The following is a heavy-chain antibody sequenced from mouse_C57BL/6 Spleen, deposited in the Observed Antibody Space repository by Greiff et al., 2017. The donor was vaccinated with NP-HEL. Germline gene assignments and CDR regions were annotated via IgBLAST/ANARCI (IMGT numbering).Heavy chain of an antibody. CDR1: GYTFTSYW. CDR2: IDPNSGGT. J-gene: IGHJ4*01. D-gene: IGHD2-4*01. Sequence: QVQLQQPGAELVKPGASVKLSCKASGYTFTSYWMHWVKQRPGRGLEWIGRIDPNSGGTKYNEKFKSKATLTVDKPSSTAYMQLSSLTSEDSAVYYCARARFGDYDGVYYAMDYWGQGTSVTVSS. V-gene: IGHV1-72*01. CDR3: ARARFGDYDGVYYAMDY.